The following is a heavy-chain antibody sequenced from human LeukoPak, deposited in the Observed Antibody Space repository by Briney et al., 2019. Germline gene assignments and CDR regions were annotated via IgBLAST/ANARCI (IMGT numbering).Heavy chain of an antibody. CDR3: ARDVLLRYLAEGYYYGMDV. Sequence: GGSLRLSCAASGFTVSSNYMSWVRQAPGRGLEWVSVIYSGGSTYYADSVTGRFTISRDNSKNTLYLQMNSLRAEDTAVYYCARDVLLRYLAEGYYYGMDVWGKGTTVTVSS. D-gene: IGHD3-9*01. V-gene: IGHV3-53*01. J-gene: IGHJ6*04. CDR2: IYSGGST. CDR1: GFTVSSNY.